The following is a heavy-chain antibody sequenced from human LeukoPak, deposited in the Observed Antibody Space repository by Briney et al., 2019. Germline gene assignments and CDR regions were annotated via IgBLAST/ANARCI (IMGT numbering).Heavy chain of an antibody. Sequence: PGGSLRLSCAASGFTFSSYAMSWVRQAPGKGLEWVSAISGSGGSTYYADSVKGRFTISRDNAKNSLYLQMDSLRAEDTAVYCCARDGRGYYDSSGYPDYWGQGTLVTVSS. D-gene: IGHD3-22*01. CDR1: GFTFSSYA. CDR3: ARDGRGYYDSSGYPDY. CDR2: ISGSGGST. V-gene: IGHV3-23*01. J-gene: IGHJ4*02.